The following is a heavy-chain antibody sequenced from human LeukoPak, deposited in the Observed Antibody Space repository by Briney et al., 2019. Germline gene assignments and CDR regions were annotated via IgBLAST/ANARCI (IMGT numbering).Heavy chain of an antibody. CDR1: GFTFSSYW. V-gene: IGHV3-7*01. CDR2: IKQDGSEK. J-gene: IGHJ4*02. Sequence: GGSLRLSCAASGFTFSSYWMSWVRQAPGRGLEWVANIKQDGSEKYYVDSVKGRFTISRDNAKNSLYLQMNSLRAEDTAVYYCARETRRYCSGGSCPNDYWGQGTLVTVSS. CDR3: ARETRRYCSGGSCPNDY. D-gene: IGHD2-15*01.